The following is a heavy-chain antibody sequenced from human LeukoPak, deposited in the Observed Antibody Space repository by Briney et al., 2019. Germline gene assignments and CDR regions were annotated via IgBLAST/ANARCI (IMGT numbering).Heavy chain of an antibody. CDR3: ARADYDILTGVDYGAFDI. J-gene: IGHJ3*02. CDR1: GFTFSSYS. CDR2: ISSSSSYI. D-gene: IGHD3-9*01. V-gene: IGHV3-21*01. Sequence: GGSLRLSCAASGFTFSSYSMNWVRQAPGKGLEWVSSISSSSSYIYYADSVKGRFTISRDNAKNSLYLQMNSLRAEDTAVYYCARADYDILTGVDYGAFDIWGQGTMVTVSS.